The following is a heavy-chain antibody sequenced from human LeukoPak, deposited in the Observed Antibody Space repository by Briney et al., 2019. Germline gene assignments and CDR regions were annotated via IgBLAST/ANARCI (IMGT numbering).Heavy chain of an antibody. CDR3: ASARGSYGDYYYYGMDV. D-gene: IGHD3-16*01. CDR2: IYTSGST. CDR1: GGSISSYY. Sequence: PSETLSLTCTVSGGSISSYYWSWIRQPAGKGLEWIGRIYTSGSTNYNPSLKSRVTMSVDTSKNQFSLKLSSVTAADTAVYYCASARGSYGDYYYYGMDVWGQGTTVTVSS. J-gene: IGHJ6*02. V-gene: IGHV4-4*07.